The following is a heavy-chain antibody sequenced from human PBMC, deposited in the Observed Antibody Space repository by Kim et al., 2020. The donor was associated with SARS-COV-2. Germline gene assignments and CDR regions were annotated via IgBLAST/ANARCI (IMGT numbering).Heavy chain of an antibody. CDR3: ARVIWTTVSTDAFDI. Sequence: GGSLRLSCAASGFTFSSYSMNWVRQAPGKGLEWVSSISSSSSYIYYADSVKGRFTISRDNAKNSLYLQMNSLRAEDTAVYYCARVIWTTVSTDAFDIWGQGTMVTVSS. CDR1: GFTFSSYS. J-gene: IGHJ3*02. V-gene: IGHV3-21*01. D-gene: IGHD4-17*01. CDR2: ISSSSSYI.